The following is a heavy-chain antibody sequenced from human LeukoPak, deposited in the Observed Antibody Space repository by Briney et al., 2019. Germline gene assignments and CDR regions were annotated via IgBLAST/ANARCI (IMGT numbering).Heavy chain of an antibody. V-gene: IGHV4-39*07. CDR2: IYYSGST. CDR3: ARDLEEDYCSGGSCYTY. Sequence: SETLSLTCTVSGGSISSSSYYWGWIRQPPGKGLGWIGSIYYSGSTYYNPSLKSRVTISVDTSKNQFSLKLSSVTAADTAVYYCARDLEEDYCSGGSCYTYWGQGTLVTVSS. J-gene: IGHJ4*02. D-gene: IGHD2-15*01. CDR1: GGSISSSSYY.